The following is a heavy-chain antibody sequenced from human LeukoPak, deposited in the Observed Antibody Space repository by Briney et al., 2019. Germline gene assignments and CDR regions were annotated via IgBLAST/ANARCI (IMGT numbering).Heavy chain of an antibody. CDR1: GYTFTIYY. CDR2: INPSGGST. J-gene: IGHJ4*02. Sequence: GASVKVSFKASGYTFTIYYMHWVRQAPGQGLEWMGIINPSGGSTSYAQKFQGRVTITRDTSTSTVYMELSSLRSEDTAVYYCARSDYGSGSPLDYWGQGTLVTVSS. V-gene: IGHV1-46*01. D-gene: IGHD3-10*01. CDR3: ARSDYGSGSPLDY.